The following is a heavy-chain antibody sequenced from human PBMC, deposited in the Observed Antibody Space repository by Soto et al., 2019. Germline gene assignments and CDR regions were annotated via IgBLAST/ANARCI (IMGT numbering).Heavy chain of an antibody. CDR3: ARGSGSYFDY. Sequence: SETLSLTCTVSGGSISSGDYYWSWIRQPPGKGLEWIGYIRNSGSTYYNPSLRSRVTISVDTSKNQFSLQLSSVTAADTAVYYCARGSGSYFDYRGQGTLVTVSS. CDR1: GGSISSGDYY. D-gene: IGHD6-6*01. J-gene: IGHJ4*02. V-gene: IGHV4-30-4*01. CDR2: IRNSGST.